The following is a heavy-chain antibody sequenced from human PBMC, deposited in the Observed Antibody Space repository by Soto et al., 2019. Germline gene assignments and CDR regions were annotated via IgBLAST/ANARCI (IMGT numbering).Heavy chain of an antibody. CDR3: AKNPGYYYYYGMDV. V-gene: IGHV3-23*01. J-gene: IGHJ6*02. CDR2: ISGSGGST. Sequence: PGGSLRLSCAASGFTFSSYAMSWVRQAPGKGLEWVSAISGSGGSTYYADSVKGRFTISRDNSKNTLYLQMNSLRAEDTAVYYCAKNPGYYYYYGMDVWGQGTTVTVYS. CDR1: GFTFSSYA.